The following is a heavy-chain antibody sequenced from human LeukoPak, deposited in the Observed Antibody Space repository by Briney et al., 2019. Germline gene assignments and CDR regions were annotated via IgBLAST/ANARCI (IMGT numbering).Heavy chain of an antibody. J-gene: IGHJ3*02. CDR2: IYYSGNT. Sequence: SETLSLTCTVSGASIRSYYWSWIRQPPGKGLEWIGYIYYSGNTNYNPSLKSRVTISVDTSENQFSLKLSSVTAADTAVYYCARPYSGGWYGAFDIWGQGTMVTVSS. CDR3: ARPYSGGWYGAFDI. V-gene: IGHV4-59*08. CDR1: GASIRSYY. D-gene: IGHD6-19*01.